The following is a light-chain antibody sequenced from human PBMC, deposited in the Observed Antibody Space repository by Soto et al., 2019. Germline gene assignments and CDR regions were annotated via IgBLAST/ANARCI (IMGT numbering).Light chain of an antibody. CDR2: WAS. Sequence: DIVMTQSSDSLAVSLGERATINCKSSQSVLYSSNNKNYLAWFQQKPGQPPKLLIYWASTRESGVPDRFSGSGSGTDFTLTISSLQAEDVAVYFCQQYYSTPFTFGPGTKVYIK. CDR3: QQYYSTPFT. CDR1: QSVLYSSNNKNY. J-gene: IGKJ3*01. V-gene: IGKV4-1*01.